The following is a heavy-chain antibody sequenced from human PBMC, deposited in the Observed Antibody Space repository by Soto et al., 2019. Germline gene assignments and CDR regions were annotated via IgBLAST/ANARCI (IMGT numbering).Heavy chain of an antibody. CDR2: ISYDGSNK. CDR1: GFTFSSYG. J-gene: IGHJ3*02. CDR3: AKIAHTYYYDSSGSPRQGHAFDI. D-gene: IGHD3-22*01. Sequence: LRLSCAASGFTFSSYGMHWVRQAPGKGLEWVAVISYDGSNKYYADSVKGRFTISRDNSKNTLYLQMNSLRAEDTAVYYCAKIAHTYYYDSSGSPRQGHAFDIWGQGTMVTVSS. V-gene: IGHV3-30*18.